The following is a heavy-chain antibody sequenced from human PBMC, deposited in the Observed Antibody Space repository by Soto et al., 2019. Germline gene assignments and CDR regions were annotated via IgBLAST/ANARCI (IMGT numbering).Heavy chain of an antibody. J-gene: IGHJ6*02. D-gene: IGHD4-17*01. V-gene: IGHV1-18*01. Sequence: VSVKVSCKSSGYAFTHYGITWIRQDPGQGLEWMGWISPFNGNTNYGQTLQGRVTLTTETSTSTVYMELRSLRSDDTAVYYCARGSSGDYAYYGMDVWGQGTTVTVSS. CDR2: ISPFNGNT. CDR1: GYAFTHYG. CDR3: ARGSSGDYAYYGMDV.